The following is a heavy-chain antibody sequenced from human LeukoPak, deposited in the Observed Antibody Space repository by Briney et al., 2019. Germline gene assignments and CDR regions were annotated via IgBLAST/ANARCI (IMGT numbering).Heavy chain of an antibody. CDR2: ISGYNGNT. CDR1: GYTFTNYG. Sequence: ASVKVSCKASGYTFTNYGVSWVRQAPGQGLEWMGWISGYNGNTNYAQKLQGRVTMTTDTSTSTAYMELSSLRSDDTAVYYCARVTCPGGDCYYYYGLDVWGQGTTVTVSS. D-gene: IGHD2-21*02. V-gene: IGHV1-18*01. J-gene: IGHJ6*02. CDR3: ARVTCPGGDCYYYYGLDV.